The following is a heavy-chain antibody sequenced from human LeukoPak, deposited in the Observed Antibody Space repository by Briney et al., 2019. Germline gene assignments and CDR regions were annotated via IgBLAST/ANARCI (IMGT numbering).Heavy chain of an antibody. CDR3: ARDPTSYSSGWYMRY. CDR1: GFTFTNYW. Sequence: GGSLRLSCVASGFTFTNYWMFWVRQSPGKGLEWAANIKQDESEKYYVDSVKGRFTISRDNAKNSLYLQMNSLRAEDTAVYYCARDPTSYSSGWYMRYWGQGTLVTVSS. V-gene: IGHV3-7*01. J-gene: IGHJ4*02. D-gene: IGHD6-19*01. CDR2: IKQDESEK.